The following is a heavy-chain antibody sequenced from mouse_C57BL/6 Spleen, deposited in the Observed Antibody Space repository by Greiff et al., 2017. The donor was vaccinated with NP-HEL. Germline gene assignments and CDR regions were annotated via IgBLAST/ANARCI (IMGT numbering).Heavy chain of an antibody. CDR2: FYPGSGSI. CDR1: GYTFTEYT. CDR3: ARHHYYGSSRYYAMDY. V-gene: IGHV1-62-2*01. J-gene: IGHJ4*01. D-gene: IGHD1-1*01. Sequence: QVQLQQSGAELVKPGASVKLSCKASGYTFTEYTIHWVKQRSGQGLEWIGWFYPGSGSIKYNEKFKDKATLTADKSSSTVYMELSRLTSEDSAVYFGARHHYYGSSRYYAMDYWGQGTSVTVSS.